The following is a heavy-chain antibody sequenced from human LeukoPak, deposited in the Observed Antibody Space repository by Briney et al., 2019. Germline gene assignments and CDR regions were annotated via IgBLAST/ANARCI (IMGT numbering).Heavy chain of an antibody. CDR3: AKDPYSYGSYFDY. CDR2: IRYDGSNK. D-gene: IGHD5-18*01. V-gene: IGHV3-30*02. CDR1: GFTFSSYG. Sequence: GGSLRLSCAASGFTFSSYGMHWVRQAPGKGLEWVAFIRYDGSNKYYADSVKGQFTISRDNSKNTLYLQMNSLRAEDTAVYYCAKDPYSYGSYFDYWGQGTLVTVSS. J-gene: IGHJ4*02.